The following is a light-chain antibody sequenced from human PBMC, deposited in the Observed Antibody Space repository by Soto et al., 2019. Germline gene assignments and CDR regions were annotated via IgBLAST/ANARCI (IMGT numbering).Light chain of an antibody. V-gene: IGLV1-40*01. J-gene: IGLJ2*01. CDR2: DVS. CDR1: SSNIGAGYD. Sequence: QSVLTQPPSVSGAPGQRVTISCTGSSSNIGAGYDVHWYQQHPGKAPKLMIYDVSQRPSGVPDRFSGSKSGNTASLTISGLQAEDEADYYCCSYAGSHFLFGGGTKVTVL. CDR3: CSYAGSHFL.